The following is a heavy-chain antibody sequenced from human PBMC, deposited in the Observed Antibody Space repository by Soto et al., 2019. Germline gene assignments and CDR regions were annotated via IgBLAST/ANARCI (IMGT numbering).Heavy chain of an antibody. Sequence: EVQLVESGGGLVQPGGSLRLSCAASGFTFSSYWMSWVRQAPGKGLEWVANIKQDGSEKYYVDSVKGRFTISRDNAQNAVNLQMNSLRAEDTAVYYCARVTDYYESSGYFDYWGQGTLVTVSS. V-gene: IGHV3-7*01. J-gene: IGHJ4*02. D-gene: IGHD3-22*01. CDR2: IKQDGSEK. CDR3: ARVTDYYESSGYFDY. CDR1: GFTFSSYW.